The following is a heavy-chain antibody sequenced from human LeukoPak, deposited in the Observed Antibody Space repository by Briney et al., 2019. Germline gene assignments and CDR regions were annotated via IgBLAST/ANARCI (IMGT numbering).Heavy chain of an antibody. Sequence: GGSLRLSCAASGFTFSSYAMSWVRQAPGKGLEWVSSISGSDGSTYYADSVKGRFTISRDNSKNTLYLQLNSLRAEDTAVYYCSRAGNIRLDYWGQGNLVTVSS. CDR3: SRAGNIRLDY. V-gene: IGHV3-23*01. CDR2: ISGSDGST. D-gene: IGHD2/OR15-2a*01. CDR1: GFTFSSYA. J-gene: IGHJ4*02.